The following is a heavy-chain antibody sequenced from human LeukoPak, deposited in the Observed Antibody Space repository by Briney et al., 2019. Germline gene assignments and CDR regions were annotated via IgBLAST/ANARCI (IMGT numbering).Heavy chain of an antibody. CDR3: ARHDSWYGKIAALDY. V-gene: IGHV4-30-4*08. CDR2: IYYSGAA. CDR1: GGSISSDNYF. J-gene: IGHJ4*02. Sequence: SETLSLTCSVSGGSISSDNYFWSWIRQPPGKGLEWIGYIYYSGAAYYNPSLKSRVTLSIDTTKNQFSLNLSSVTAADTAVYYCARHDSWYGKIAALDYWGQGTLVTVSS. D-gene: IGHD6-6*01.